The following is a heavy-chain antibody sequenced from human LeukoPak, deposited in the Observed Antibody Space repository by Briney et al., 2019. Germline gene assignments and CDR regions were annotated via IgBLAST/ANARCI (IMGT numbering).Heavy chain of an antibody. J-gene: IGHJ6*02. CDR3: ARGSSWYYTYYYYYGMDV. Sequence: GGSLRLSCAASGFTFSNAWMNWVRQAPGKGLEWVSSISSSSSYIYYADSVKGRFTISRDNAKNSLYLQMNSLRAEDTAVYYCARGSSWYYTYYYYYGMDVWGQGTTVTVSS. D-gene: IGHD6-13*01. CDR2: ISSSSSYI. CDR1: GFTFSNAW. V-gene: IGHV3-21*01.